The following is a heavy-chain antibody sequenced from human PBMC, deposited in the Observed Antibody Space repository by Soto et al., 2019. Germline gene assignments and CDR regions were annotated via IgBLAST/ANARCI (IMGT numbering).Heavy chain of an antibody. V-gene: IGHV5-51*01. Sequence: GESLKISCKGSGYSFTNYWIGWVRQMPGKGLEWMGIIYPGDFDIRYSPSFQGQVTISADKSISTAYLQRSILKASDSAMYYCARHKGGHSSRCQLFDYWGQVTPVTVSS. D-gene: IGHD6-19*01. J-gene: IGHJ4*02. CDR3: ARHKGGHSSRCQLFDY. CDR1: GYSFTNYW. CDR2: IYPGDFDI.